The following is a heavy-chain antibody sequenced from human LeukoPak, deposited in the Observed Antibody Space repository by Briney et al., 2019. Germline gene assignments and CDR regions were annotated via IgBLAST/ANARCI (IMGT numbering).Heavy chain of an antibody. CDR1: GYTFTSYY. V-gene: IGHV1-46*01. Sequence: ASVTVSCKASGYTFTSYYMHWVRQAPGQGLEWMGIINPSGGSTSFAQKFQGRVTMTRDTSTSTVYMELSSLRSEDTAVYYCARVAQQQLPMYYFDYWGQGTLVTVSS. CDR3: ARVAQQQLPMYYFDY. D-gene: IGHD6-13*01. J-gene: IGHJ4*02. CDR2: INPSGGST.